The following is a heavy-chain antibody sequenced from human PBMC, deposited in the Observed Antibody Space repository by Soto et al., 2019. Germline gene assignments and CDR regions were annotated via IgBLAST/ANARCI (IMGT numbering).Heavy chain of an antibody. Sequence: GGSLRLSCAASGFSFSDHYMDWVRQAPGKGLEWVGRIRNKVQSYTTEYAASVTGRFTVSRDDSKNSLYLQMNSLKTEDTGVYYCVRRPYNSRSCDYWGQGTLVTVSS. V-gene: IGHV3-72*01. D-gene: IGHD1-1*01. CDR2: IRNKVQSYTT. CDR3: VRRPYNSRSCDY. J-gene: IGHJ4*02. CDR1: GFSFSDHY.